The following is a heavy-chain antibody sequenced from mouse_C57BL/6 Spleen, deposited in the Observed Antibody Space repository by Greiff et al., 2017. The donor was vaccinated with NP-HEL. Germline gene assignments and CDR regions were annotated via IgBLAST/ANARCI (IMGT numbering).Heavy chain of an antibody. Sequence: QVQLQQPGAELVKPGASVKMSCKASGYTFTSYWITWVKQRPGQGLEWIGDIYPGSGSTNYNEKFKSKATLTVDTSSSTAYMQRSILTSEDSAVYYCARESTMVTTRGFAYWGQGTLVTVSA. D-gene: IGHD2-2*01. CDR2: IYPGSGST. J-gene: IGHJ3*01. CDR1: GYTFTSYW. CDR3: ARESTMVTTRGFAY. V-gene: IGHV1-55*01.